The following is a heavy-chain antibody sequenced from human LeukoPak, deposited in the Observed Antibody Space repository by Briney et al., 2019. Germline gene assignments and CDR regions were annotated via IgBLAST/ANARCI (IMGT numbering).Heavy chain of an antibody. D-gene: IGHD5-12*01. V-gene: IGHV3-23*01. CDR1: GLTFSSHW. J-gene: IGHJ4*02. CDR3: ARNENSGWGYFDY. Sequence: PGGSLRLSCAASGLTFSSHWMHWVRQAPGKGLEWVSVIGGSNGITFYVGSVKGRFTISRDNSKDTLYLQMNSLRAEDTAVYYCARNENSGWGYFDYWGQGTLVTVSS. CDR2: IGGSNGIT.